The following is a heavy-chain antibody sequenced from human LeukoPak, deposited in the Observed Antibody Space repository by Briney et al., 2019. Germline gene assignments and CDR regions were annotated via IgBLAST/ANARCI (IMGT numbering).Heavy chain of an antibody. CDR2: TSDNGITK. D-gene: IGHD4/OR15-4a*01. V-gene: IGHV3-11*01. Sequence: GGSLRLSCAASGFTFSDFAITWIRQAPGKGLEWISKTSDNGITKHYADSVKGRFTISRDNAQNSVFLHMSSLRAEDTAVYCCARDRSPVVITISAALDIWGQGAMVTVST. J-gene: IGHJ3*02. CDR1: GFTFSDFA. CDR3: ARDRSPVVITISAALDI.